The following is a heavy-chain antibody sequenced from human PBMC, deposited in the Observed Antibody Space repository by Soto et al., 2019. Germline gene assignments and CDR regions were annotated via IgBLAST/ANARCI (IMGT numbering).Heavy chain of an antibody. D-gene: IGHD1-26*01. V-gene: IGHV3-72*01. CDR3: VRWDSGNPEN. CDR1: GFTLSDHY. Sequence: EVQLVESGGGLVQPGGSLRLSCVVSGFTLSDHYIDWVRQAPGKGLEWVGRTKNKAQRYTTEYAASVKGRFTISRDDSENSVYLQMISLKTEDTAVYYCVRWDSGNPENWGQGTLVTVSS. CDR2: TKNKAQRYTT. J-gene: IGHJ4*02.